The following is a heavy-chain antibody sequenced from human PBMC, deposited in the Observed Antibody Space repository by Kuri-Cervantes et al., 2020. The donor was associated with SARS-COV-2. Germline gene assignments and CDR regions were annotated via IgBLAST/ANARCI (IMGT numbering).Heavy chain of an antibody. CDR1: GFTFSSYA. V-gene: IGHV3-23*01. Sequence: GESLKISCAASGFTFSSYAMSWVRQAPGKGLEWVSAISGSGGSTYYADSVKGRFTISRDNSKNTLYLQMNSLRAEDTAVYYCVKDRVYCSGGSCPLYYWGQGTLVTVSS. CDR3: VKDRVYCSGGSCPLYY. D-gene: IGHD2-15*01. CDR2: ISGSGGST. J-gene: IGHJ4*02.